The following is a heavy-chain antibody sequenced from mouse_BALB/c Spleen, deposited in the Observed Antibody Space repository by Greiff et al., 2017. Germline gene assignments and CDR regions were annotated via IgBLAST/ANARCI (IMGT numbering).Heavy chain of an antibody. V-gene: IGHV14-3*02. CDR3: ARKGYGSSLFAY. CDR1: GFNIKDTY. Sequence: EVQLQQSGAELVKPGASVKLSCTASGFNIKDTYMHWVKQRPEQGLEWIGRIDPANGNTKYDPKFQGKATITADTSSNTAYLQLSSLTSEDTAVYYCARKGYGSSLFAYWGQGTLVTVSA. J-gene: IGHJ3*01. D-gene: IGHD1-1*01. CDR2: IDPANGNT.